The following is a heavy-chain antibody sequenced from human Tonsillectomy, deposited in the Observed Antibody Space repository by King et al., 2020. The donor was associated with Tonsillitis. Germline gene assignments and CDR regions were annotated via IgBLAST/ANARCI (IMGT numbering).Heavy chain of an antibody. CDR1: GGSISSGGYY. V-gene: IGHV4-31*03. CDR2: IYYSGST. Sequence: QLQESGPGLVKPSQTLSLTCTVSGGSISSGGYYWSWIRQHPGKGLEWIGYIYYSGSTYYNPSLKSRVTISVDTSKYQFSLKLSSVTAADTAVYYCASAPGCTNGVCFAGGHWFDPWGQGTLVTVSS. J-gene: IGHJ5*02. D-gene: IGHD2-8*01. CDR3: ASAPGCTNGVCFAGGHWFDP.